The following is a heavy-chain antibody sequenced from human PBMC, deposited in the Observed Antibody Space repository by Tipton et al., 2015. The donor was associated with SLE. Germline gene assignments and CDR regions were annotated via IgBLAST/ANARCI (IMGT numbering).Heavy chain of an antibody. Sequence: TLSLTCAVSGYSITTNYFWGWVRQPPGRGLEWIGSIYYSGSTYYNPSLKSRVTISVDTSKNQFSLKLGSVTAADTAVYYCARRGLPNWFDPWGQGTLVTVSS. CDR3: ARRGLPNWFDP. J-gene: IGHJ5*02. CDR1: GYSITTNYF. CDR2: IYYSGST. V-gene: IGHV4-38-2*01. D-gene: IGHD3-10*01.